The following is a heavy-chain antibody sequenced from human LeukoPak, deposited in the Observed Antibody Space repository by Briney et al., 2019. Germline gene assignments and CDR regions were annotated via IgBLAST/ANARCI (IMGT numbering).Heavy chain of an antibody. J-gene: IGHJ4*02. CDR3: AKESGKFDY. CDR1: GLNFDDSA. Sequence: GGSLRLSCVASGLNFDDSAIHWVRQAPGKGLEWVSLISADGGSTFSADSVKGRFSISRDNSKNSLYLQMNSLRSEDTAMYYCAKESGKFDYWGQGTLVAVSS. CDR2: ISADGGST. V-gene: IGHV3-43*02.